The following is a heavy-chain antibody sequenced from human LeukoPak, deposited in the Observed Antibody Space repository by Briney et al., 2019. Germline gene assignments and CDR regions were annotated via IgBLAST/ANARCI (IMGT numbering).Heavy chain of an antibody. CDR3: AGGGLVRGVTHWFDP. CDR1: GGSFSGYY. V-gene: IGHV4-34*01. CDR2: INHSGST. D-gene: IGHD3-10*01. J-gene: IGHJ5*02. Sequence: SETLSLTCAVYGGSFSGYYWNWIRQPPGKGLEWIGEINHSGSTNYNPSLRGRVTISVDTSKNQFSLKLSSVTAADTAVYYCAGGGLVRGVTHWFDPWGQGTLVTVSS.